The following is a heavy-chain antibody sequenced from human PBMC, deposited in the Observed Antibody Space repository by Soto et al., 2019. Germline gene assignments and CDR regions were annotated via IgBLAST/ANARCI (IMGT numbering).Heavy chain of an antibody. CDR3: ARQAYSSSWPRPGS. D-gene: IGHD6-13*01. CDR1: GGSISSYY. V-gene: IGHV4-34*01. Sequence: PSETLSLTCTVSGGSISSYYWSWIRQPPGKGLEWIGEINHSGSTNYSPSFEGQVTISADKSITTVYLHWSSLKASDTAMYYCARQAYSSSWPRPGSWGQGTLVTVSS. CDR2: INHSGST. J-gene: IGHJ5*02.